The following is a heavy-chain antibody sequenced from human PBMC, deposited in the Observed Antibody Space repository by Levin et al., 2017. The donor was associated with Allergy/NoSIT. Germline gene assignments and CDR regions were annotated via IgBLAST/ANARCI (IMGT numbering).Heavy chain of an antibody. CDR2: IYPDDSDT. V-gene: IGHV5-51*01. CDR1: GYTFTSHW. J-gene: IGHJ5*02. CDR3: AKFGYSYALSDDWFDP. Sequence: ASVKVSCKGSGYTFTSHWIGWVRQMPGRGLEWMGLIYPDDSDTRYSPSFQGHITISADKSISTAYLQWSSLEASDTAMYYCAKFGYSYALSDDWFDPWGQGTLVTVSS. D-gene: IGHD3-16*01.